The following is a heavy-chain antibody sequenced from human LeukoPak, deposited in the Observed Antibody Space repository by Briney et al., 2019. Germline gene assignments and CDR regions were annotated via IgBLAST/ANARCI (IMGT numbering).Heavy chain of an antibody. CDR3: ARSSPGGIPRYLQH. CDR1: GGTISTPTYY. Sequence: PSETLSLTCTVSGGTISTPTYYWAWIRQPPGGGLEWIASVHYGGTTYYNPSLESRVTISADTSKNQFFLILTSVTAADTAVYFCARSSPGGIPRYLQHWGQGTLATVSS. V-gene: IGHV4-39*07. CDR2: VHYGGTT. D-gene: IGHD3-16*01. J-gene: IGHJ1*01.